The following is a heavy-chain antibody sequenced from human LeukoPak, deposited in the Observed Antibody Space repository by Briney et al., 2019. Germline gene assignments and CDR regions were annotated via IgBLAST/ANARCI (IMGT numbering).Heavy chain of an antibody. CDR3: AREVAWRWLVQSYYGMDV. Sequence: GGSLRLSCAASGFTFSSYAMHWVRQAPGKGLEWVAVISYDGSNKYYADSVKGRFTISRDNSKNTLYLQMNSLRAEDTAVYYCAREVAWRWLVQSYYGMDVWGQGTTVTVSS. D-gene: IGHD6-19*01. J-gene: IGHJ6*02. V-gene: IGHV3-30-3*01. CDR2: ISYDGSNK. CDR1: GFTFSSYA.